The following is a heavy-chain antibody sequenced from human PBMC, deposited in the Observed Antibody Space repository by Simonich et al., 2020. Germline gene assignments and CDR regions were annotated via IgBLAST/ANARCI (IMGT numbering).Heavy chain of an antibody. CDR3: ARGALTGDYYYMDV. J-gene: IGHJ6*03. CDR1: GYTFTGYY. D-gene: IGHD7-27*01. V-gene: IGHV1-2*02. Sequence: QVQLVQSGAEVKKPGASVKVSCKASGYTFTGYYMHWVRQAPGQGLEWKGWSKPNRGGTNYAQKFQGRVTMTRDTSISTAYMELSRLRSDDTAVYYCARGALTGDYYYMDVWGKGTTVTVSS. CDR2: SKPNRGGT.